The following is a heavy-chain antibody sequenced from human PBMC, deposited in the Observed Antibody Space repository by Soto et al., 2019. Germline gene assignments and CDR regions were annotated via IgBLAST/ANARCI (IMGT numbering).Heavy chain of an antibody. D-gene: IGHD2-2*01. CDR1: GFTFSSYA. J-gene: IGHJ6*02. V-gene: IGHV3-23*01. CDR3: AKDGGIVVVPAATYYYYGMDV. Sequence: GGSLRLSCAASGFTFSSYAMSWVRQAPGKGLEWVSAISGSGGSTYYADSVKGRFTISRDNSKNTLYLQMNSLRAEDTAVYYCAKDGGIVVVPAATYYYYGMDVWGQGTTVTVSS. CDR2: ISGSGGST.